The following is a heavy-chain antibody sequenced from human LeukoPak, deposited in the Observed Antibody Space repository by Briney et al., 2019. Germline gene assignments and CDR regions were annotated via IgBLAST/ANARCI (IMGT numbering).Heavy chain of an antibody. V-gene: IGHV3-21*01. D-gene: IGHD4-17*01. Sequence: PGGSLRLSCAASGFTFSTYNMNWVRQAPGKGLEWVSSITSSSSYIYYADSVKGRFTISRDNAKNSLYLQMNSLRAEDTAVYYCARGHTAVTRHFDFWGQGTLVTVSS. CDR2: ITSSSSYI. J-gene: IGHJ4*02. CDR1: GFTFSTYN. CDR3: ARGHTAVTRHFDF.